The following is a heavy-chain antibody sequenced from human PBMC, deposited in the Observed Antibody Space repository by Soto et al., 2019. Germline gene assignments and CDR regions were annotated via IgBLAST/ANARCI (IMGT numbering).Heavy chain of an antibody. J-gene: IGHJ1*01. D-gene: IGHD3-3*01. V-gene: IGHV3-49*03. CDR1: GFTFGDYA. CDR3: TRDASLLRFSPTEYFQH. Sequence: EVQLVESGGGLEQPGRSLRLSCTTSGFTFGDYAMSWFRQPPGKGLEWVGFTRSKAYGGTTEYAASVKGRFIISRDDSEGIAYLQMNSLKTEDTAVYYCTRDASLLRFSPTEYFQHWGQGTLVTVSS. CDR2: TRSKAYGGTT.